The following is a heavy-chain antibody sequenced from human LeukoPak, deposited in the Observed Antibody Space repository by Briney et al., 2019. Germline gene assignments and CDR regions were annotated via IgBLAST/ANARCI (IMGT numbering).Heavy chain of an antibody. CDR1: GGTFSSYA. CDR3: ASPYYGILTGYSD. CDR2: IIPIFGTA. D-gene: IGHD3-9*01. Sequence: SVKVSCKASGGTFSSYAISWVRQAPGHGLEWMGGIIPIFGTANYAQKFQGRVTITADESTITAYMELSSLRSEDTAVYYCASPYYGILTGYSDWGQGTLVTVSS. J-gene: IGHJ4*02. V-gene: IGHV1-69*13.